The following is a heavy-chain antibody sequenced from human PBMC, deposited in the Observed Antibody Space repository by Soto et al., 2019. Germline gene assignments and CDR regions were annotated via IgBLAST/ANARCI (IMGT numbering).Heavy chain of an antibody. CDR1: GGTFSSYA. CDR3: ARDIYYDSSSYYSLNWFDP. D-gene: IGHD3-22*01. V-gene: IGHV1-69*13. Sequence: GASVKVSCKASGGTFSSYAISWVRQAPGQGLEWMGGIIPIFGTANYAQKFQGRVTITADESTSTAYMELSSLRSEDTAVYYCARDIYYDSSSYYSLNWFDPWGQGTLVTVSS. CDR2: IIPIFGTA. J-gene: IGHJ5*02.